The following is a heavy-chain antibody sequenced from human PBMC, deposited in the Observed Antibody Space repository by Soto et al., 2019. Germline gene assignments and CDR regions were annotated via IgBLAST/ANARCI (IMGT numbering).Heavy chain of an antibody. J-gene: IGHJ4*02. CDR2: ISNDGINE. V-gene: IGHV3-30*03. CDR1: GFTFTSYG. D-gene: IGHD1-1*01. CDR3: ARDVGSSPPVNLNTIGH. Sequence: QVQLVESGGGSVQPGRSLRLSCAASGFTFTSYGMHWVRQAPGKGLEWVAIISNDGINEYYGDSVKGPFTISRENFKNPLWLQMNGLGEDDTAVYYCARDVGSSPPVNLNTIGHWGKGTLFTVSS.